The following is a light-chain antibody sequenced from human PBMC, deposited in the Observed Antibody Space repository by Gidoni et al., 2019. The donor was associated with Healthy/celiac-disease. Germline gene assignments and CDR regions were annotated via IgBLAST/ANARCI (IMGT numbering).Light chain of an antibody. J-gene: IGLJ3*02. CDR1: SGINVGTYR. CDR3: MIWHSSARV. CDR2: YKSDSDK. V-gene: IGLV5-45*02. Sequence: QAVLTQPSSLSASPGASASLTCTLRSGINVGTYRIYWYQQKPGSPPQYLLRYKSDSDKQQGSGVPSRFSGSKDASANAGILLISGLQFEDEADYYCMIWHSSARVFGGGTKLTVL.